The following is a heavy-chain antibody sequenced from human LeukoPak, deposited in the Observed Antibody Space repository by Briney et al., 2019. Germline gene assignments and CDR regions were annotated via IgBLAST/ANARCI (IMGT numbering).Heavy chain of an antibody. V-gene: IGHV3-7*01. D-gene: IGHD4-17*01. CDR1: GIILSSYW. Sequence: SGGSLTLSCAASGIILSSYWMSWVRQAPGKGLEWVANIKQDGSEKWYVDSVKGRFTISRDNAKNSLYLQMNSLRAEDTAVYYCASGPTYYYYMDVWGKGTTVTISS. J-gene: IGHJ6*03. CDR3: ASGPTYYYYMDV. CDR2: IKQDGSEK.